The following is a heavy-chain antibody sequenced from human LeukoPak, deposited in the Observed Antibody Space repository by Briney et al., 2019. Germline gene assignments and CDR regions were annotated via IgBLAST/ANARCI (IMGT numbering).Heavy chain of an antibody. CDR3: ASPGYSGYDSFDY. V-gene: IGHV3-7*01. J-gene: IGHJ4*02. Sequence: GGSLRLSCAASGFTLSSYWMSWVRQAPGKGLEWVANIKQDGSEKYYVDSVKGRFTISRDNAKNSLYLQMNSLRAEDTAVYYCASPGYSGYDSFDYWGQGTLVTVSS. CDR1: GFTLSSYW. D-gene: IGHD5-12*01. CDR2: IKQDGSEK.